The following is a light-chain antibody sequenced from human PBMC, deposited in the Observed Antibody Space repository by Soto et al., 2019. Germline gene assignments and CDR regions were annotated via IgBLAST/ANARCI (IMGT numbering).Light chain of an antibody. CDR2: GAS. J-gene: IGKJ5*01. CDR3: QQYGSSST. Sequence: EILMTQSPATLSVSPGERATLSCRASQSVDSNLAWYQQKPGQAPRLLIYGASTRATGISARFSGSGSGTEFTLTISSLQSEDFAVYYCQQYGSSSTFGQGTRL. V-gene: IGKV3-15*01. CDR1: QSVDSN.